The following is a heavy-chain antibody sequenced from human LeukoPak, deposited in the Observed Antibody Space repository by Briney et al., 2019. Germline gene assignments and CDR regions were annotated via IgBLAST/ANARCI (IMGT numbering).Heavy chain of an antibody. V-gene: IGHV1-18*01. CDR1: GYTFTSYG. J-gene: IGHJ3*02. CDR3: ARATLRYSYRAAFDI. D-gene: IGHD3-16*02. Sequence: RASVKVSCKASGYTFTSYGISWVRQAPGQGLEWMGWISAYNGNTNYAQKLQGRVTMTTDTSTSTAYMELRSLRSDDTAVYYCARATLRYSYRAAFDIWGQGTMVTVSS. CDR2: ISAYNGNT.